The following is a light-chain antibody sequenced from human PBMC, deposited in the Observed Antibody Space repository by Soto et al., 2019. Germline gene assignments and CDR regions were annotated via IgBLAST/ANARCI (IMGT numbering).Light chain of an antibody. CDR3: QQRHNWPLT. V-gene: IGKV3-11*01. Sequence: EIVLTQSPGTLSLSPGERNTLSCRAIESVSNDLAWYQQKPGQSPRLLIYDASNRAAGIPARFSGSGSGTDFTLTISGLEPEDFAVYYCQQRHNWPLTFGGGTKVDIK. CDR1: ESVSND. CDR2: DAS. J-gene: IGKJ4*01.